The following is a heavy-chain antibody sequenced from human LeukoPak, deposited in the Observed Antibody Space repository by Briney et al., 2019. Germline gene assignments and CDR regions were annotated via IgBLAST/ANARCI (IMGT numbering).Heavy chain of an antibody. Sequence: GGSLRLSCAASGFTFSSYSMNWVRQAPGKGLEWVSYISSSGSTIYYADSVKGRFTTSRDNAKNSLYLQMNSLRAEDTAVYYCAELGITTIGGVWGKGTTVTISS. V-gene: IGHV3-48*04. CDR1: GFTFSSYS. CDR2: ISSSGSTI. D-gene: IGHD3-10*02. J-gene: IGHJ6*04. CDR3: AELGITTIGGV.